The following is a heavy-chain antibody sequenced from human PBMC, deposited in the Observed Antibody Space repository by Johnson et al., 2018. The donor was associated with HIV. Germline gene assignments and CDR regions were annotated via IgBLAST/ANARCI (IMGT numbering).Heavy chain of an antibody. D-gene: IGHD6-13*01. V-gene: IGHV3-30*07. CDR2: ISYDGSNK. CDR3: ALKQLVTMDDAFDI. J-gene: IGHJ3*02. Sequence: QVQLVESGGGVVQPGRSLRLSCAASGFTFSMYAMHWVRQAPGKGLEWVAVISYDGSNKYYADSVRGRFTISRDNAKNSLYLQMNSLRAEDTAVYYCALKQLVTMDDAFDIWGQGTMVTVSS. CDR1: GFTFSMYA.